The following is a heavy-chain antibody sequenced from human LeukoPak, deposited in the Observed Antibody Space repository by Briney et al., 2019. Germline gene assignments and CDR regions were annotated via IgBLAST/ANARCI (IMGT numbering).Heavy chain of an antibody. V-gene: IGHV4-38-2*02. CDR2: IYHSGST. CDR1: SYSISSGYY. D-gene: IGHD1-26*01. CDR3: ARDQGGWGWEPNPNWFDP. Sequence: SETLSLTCTVSSYSISSGYYWGWIRQPPGKGLEWIGNIYHSGSTYYNPSLKSRVTISLATSKNQFSLKLSSVTAADTAVYYCARDQGGWGWEPNPNWFDPWGQGTLVTVSS. J-gene: IGHJ5*02.